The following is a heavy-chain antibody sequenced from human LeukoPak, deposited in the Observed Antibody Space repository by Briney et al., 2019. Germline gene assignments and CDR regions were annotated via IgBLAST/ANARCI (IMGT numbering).Heavy chain of an antibody. CDR2: ISPTGSTT. D-gene: IGHD6-6*01. Sequence: GSLSLSCTASGFSFSGHWMHWARQLPGKGLVRVSRISPTGSTTSYADSVKGRFTVSRDNAKNTLYLQVNNLYYCARGPNSNWSGLDFWGQGTLLTVSS. CDR1: GFSFSGHW. V-gene: IGHV3-74*01. J-gene: IGHJ4*02. CDR3: WSGLDF.